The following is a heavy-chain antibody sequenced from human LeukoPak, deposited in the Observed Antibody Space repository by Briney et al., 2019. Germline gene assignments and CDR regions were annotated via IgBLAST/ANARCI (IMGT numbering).Heavy chain of an antibody. D-gene: IGHD3-22*01. Sequence: GGSLRLSCVASGFTFSSYSMNWVRQAPGKGLEWVSSISSSSSYIYYADSVKGRFTISRDNAKNSLYLQMNSLRAEDTAVYYCARDPPGGRKYYYDSSGYRGNWFDPWGQGTLVTVSS. J-gene: IGHJ5*02. CDR3: ARDPPGGRKYYYDSSGYRGNWFDP. CDR2: ISSSSSYI. V-gene: IGHV3-21*01. CDR1: GFTFSSYS.